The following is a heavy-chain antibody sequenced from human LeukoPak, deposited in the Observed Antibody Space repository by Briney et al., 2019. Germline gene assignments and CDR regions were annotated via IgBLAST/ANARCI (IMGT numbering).Heavy chain of an antibody. CDR2: ISSSSSYI. CDR3: AKDVGYRGGFHFDY. V-gene: IGHV3-21*04. Sequence: GGSLRLSCAASGFTFSCYSMNWVRQAPGKGLEWVSSISSSSSYIYYADSVKGRFTISRDNAMNSLYLQMNSLRAEDTAIYYCAKDVGYRGGFHFDYWGQGTLVTVSS. CDR1: GFTFSCYS. J-gene: IGHJ4*02. D-gene: IGHD3-16*01.